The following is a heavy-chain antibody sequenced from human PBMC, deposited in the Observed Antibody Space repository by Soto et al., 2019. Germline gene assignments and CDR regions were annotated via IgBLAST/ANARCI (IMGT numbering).Heavy chain of an antibody. D-gene: IGHD3-9*01. J-gene: IGHJ3*02. CDR3: ARDQTDEPLSDWLFTDAFDI. Sequence: ASVKVSCKASGYTFTSYGISWVRQAPGQGLEWMGWISAYNGNTNYAQKLQGRVTMTTDTSTSTAYMELRSLRSDDTAAYYCARDQTDEPLSDWLFTDAFDIWGQGTMVTVSS. CDR1: GYTFTSYG. V-gene: IGHV1-18*01. CDR2: ISAYNGNT.